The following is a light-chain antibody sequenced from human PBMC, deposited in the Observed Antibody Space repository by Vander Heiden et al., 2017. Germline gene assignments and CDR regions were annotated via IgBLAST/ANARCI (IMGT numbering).Light chain of an antibody. CDR2: AAA. Sequence: DIQLTQSPSFLSASVGDRVTITCRASQGISSYLAWYQQKPGKAPKLLIYAAATLQSGVPSRFSGSGSGTEFTLTISSLQPEDFATYYCQLLNCYLPYTFGQGTKLEIK. CDR1: QGISSY. V-gene: IGKV1-9*01. J-gene: IGKJ2*01. CDR3: QLLNCYLPYT.